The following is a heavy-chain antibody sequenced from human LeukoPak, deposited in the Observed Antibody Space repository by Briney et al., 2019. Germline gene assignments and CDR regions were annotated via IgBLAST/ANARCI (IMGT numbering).Heavy chain of an antibody. V-gene: IGHV3-30*02. D-gene: IGHD3-22*01. Sequence: GGSQRLSCAASGFTFSRNGMHWVRQAPAKGLEWVAFIRHDGSDKYYADSVKGRFSISRDSFKNTVYLQMNSLRAEDTAVYYCAKCDSTGYYSVELVDYWGQGTLVTVSS. J-gene: IGHJ4*02. CDR2: IRHDGSDK. CDR1: GFTFSRNG. CDR3: AKCDSTGYYSVELVDY.